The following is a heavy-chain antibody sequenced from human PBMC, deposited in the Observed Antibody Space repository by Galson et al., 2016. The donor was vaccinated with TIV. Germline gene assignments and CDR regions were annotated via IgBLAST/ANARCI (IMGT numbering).Heavy chain of an antibody. CDR3: AKDHLYDRADSWGGGSCMES. V-gene: IGHV3-30-3*02. CDR2: ISFDGNNK. Sequence: SLRLSCAASGFTFSRYAFHWVRQAPGKGLEWVALISFDGNNKYYADSVRGRFTISRDNLKNTVDLEMNSLRVEDTAVYYCAKDHLYDRADSWGGGSCMESWSQGTLVTVSS. CDR1: GFTFSRYA. D-gene: IGHD3/OR15-3a*01. J-gene: IGHJ5*02.